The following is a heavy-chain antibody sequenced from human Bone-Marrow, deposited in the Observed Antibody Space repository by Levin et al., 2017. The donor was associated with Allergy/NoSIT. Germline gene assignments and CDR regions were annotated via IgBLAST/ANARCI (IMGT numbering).Heavy chain of an antibody. J-gene: IGHJ4*02. Sequence: GESLKISCQVSGYNFYTFWIGWVRQKPGKGLEWVGIIYPSDSDSRYNPSFQGHVTFSVDKATSTAYLRWKSLTTSDSAMYFCARLRPDDYDYWSGYYGTSLFDYWGQGTQVTVSS. V-gene: IGHV5-51*01. CDR2: IYPSDSDS. CDR3: ARLRPDDYDYWSGYYGTSLFDY. D-gene: IGHD3-3*01. CDR1: GYNFYTFW.